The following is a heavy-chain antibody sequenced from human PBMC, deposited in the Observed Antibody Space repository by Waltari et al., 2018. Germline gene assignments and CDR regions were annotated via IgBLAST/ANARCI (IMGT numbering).Heavy chain of an antibody. V-gene: IGHV3-7*03. CDR3: ARQYYYYYGMDV. CDR2: IKQDGSEK. J-gene: IGHJ6*02. CDR1: GFTFSSHW. Sequence: EVQLVESGGGLVQPGGSLRLSCAASGFTFSSHWMRWVRQAPGKGLEWVANIKQDGSEKYYVDSVKGRFTISRDNAKNSLYLQMNSLRAEDTAVYYCARQYYYYYGMDVWGQGTTVTVSS.